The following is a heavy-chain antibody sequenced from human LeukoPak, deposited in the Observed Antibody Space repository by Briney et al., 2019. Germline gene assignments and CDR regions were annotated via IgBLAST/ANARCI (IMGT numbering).Heavy chain of an antibody. CDR2: ISDSGGTT. Sequence: GGSLRLSCAVSGFTFSSFAMSWVRQAPGKGLEWVSVISDSGGTTFYADSVKGRFTTSRDNSKNTLYLQMSSLRAEDTAVYYCAKEASGYGYYFDYWGQGTLVTVSS. CDR3: AKEASGYGYYFDY. V-gene: IGHV3-23*01. D-gene: IGHD3-10*01. J-gene: IGHJ4*02. CDR1: GFTFSSFA.